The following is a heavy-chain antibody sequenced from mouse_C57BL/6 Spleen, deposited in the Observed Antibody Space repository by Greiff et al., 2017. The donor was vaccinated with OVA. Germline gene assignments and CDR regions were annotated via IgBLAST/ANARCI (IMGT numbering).Heavy chain of an antibody. CDR3: AIYGNNVRGFAY. J-gene: IGHJ3*01. V-gene: IGHV1-18*01. CDR1: GYTFPDYN. Sequence: EVQLQQSGPELVKPGASVKIPCKASGYTFPDYNMDWVKQSHGKSLEWIGDINPNNGGTIYNQKFKGKATLTVDKSSSTADMELRSLTSEDTAVYYCAIYGNNVRGFAYWGQGTLVTVSA. CDR2: INPNNGGT. D-gene: IGHD2-1*01.